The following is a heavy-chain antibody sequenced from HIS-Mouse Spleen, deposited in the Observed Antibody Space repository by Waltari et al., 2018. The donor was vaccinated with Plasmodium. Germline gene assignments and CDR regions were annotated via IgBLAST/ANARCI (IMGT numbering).Heavy chain of an antibody. CDR2: IYYSGST. CDR1: GGSISSSSYY. CDR3: ARVGLGIWYFDL. Sequence: QLQLQESGPGLVKPSETLSLTCTVSGGSISSSSYYWGWIRQPPGKGLEWIGSIYYSGSTYYNPSLKSRVTISVDTSKNQFSLKLSSVTAADTAVYYCARVGLGIWYFDLWGRGTLVTVSS. J-gene: IGHJ2*01. V-gene: IGHV4-39*07. D-gene: IGHD7-27*01.